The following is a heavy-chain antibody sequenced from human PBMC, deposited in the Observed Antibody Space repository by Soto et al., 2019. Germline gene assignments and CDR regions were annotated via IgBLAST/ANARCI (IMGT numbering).Heavy chain of an antibody. D-gene: IGHD3-22*01. CDR2: ISSSGSTI. V-gene: IGHV3-48*03. Sequence: GGSLRLSCAASGFTFSSYEMNWVRQAPGKGLEWVSYISSSGSTIYYADSVKGRFTISRDNAKNSLYLQMNSLRAEDTAVYYCARGTYYYDSSGYEGVDYWGQGTLVTVSS. CDR3: ARGTYYYDSSGYEGVDY. CDR1: GFTFSSYE. J-gene: IGHJ4*02.